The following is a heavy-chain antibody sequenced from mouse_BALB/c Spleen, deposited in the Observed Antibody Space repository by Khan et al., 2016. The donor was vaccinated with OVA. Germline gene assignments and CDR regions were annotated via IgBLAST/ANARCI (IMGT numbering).Heavy chain of an antibody. D-gene: IGHD1-1*01. J-gene: IGHJ2*01. CDR2: ISYSGNI. CDR3: ARVYGGDFDY. V-gene: IGHV3-2*02. CDR1: GYSIASDYA. Sequence: VQLKESGPGLVKPSQSLSLTCTVTGYSIASDYAWNWIRQFPGNKLEWMGLISYSGNINYNPSLKSRISITRDTSKNPFFLHLNTVTAEDTATNYCARVYGGDFDYWGQGTTLTVSS.